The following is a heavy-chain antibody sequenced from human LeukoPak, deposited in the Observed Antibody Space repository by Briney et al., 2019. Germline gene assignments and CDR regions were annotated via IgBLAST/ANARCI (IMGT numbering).Heavy chain of an antibody. CDR2: ISSNGGST. D-gene: IGHD2-15*01. CDR3: AGGQVVVVAATRGDYGMDV. Sequence: GGSLRLSCAASGFTFSSYAMHWVRQAPEKGLEYVSAISSNGGSTYYANSVKGRFTISRDNSKNTLYLQMGSLKAEDMAVYYCAGGQVVVVAATRGDYGMDVWGQGTTVTVSS. CDR1: GFTFSSYA. J-gene: IGHJ6*02. V-gene: IGHV3-64*01.